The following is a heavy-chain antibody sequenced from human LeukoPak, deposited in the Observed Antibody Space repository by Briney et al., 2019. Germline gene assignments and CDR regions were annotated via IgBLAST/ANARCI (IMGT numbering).Heavy chain of an antibody. J-gene: IGHJ4*02. CDR1: GGSFSGYY. CDR3: AGDQYIYSDSNGYYDY. V-gene: IGHV4-34*01. CDR2: INHSGST. Sequence: PSETLSLTCAVYGGSFSGYYWSWIRQPPGKGLEWIGEINHSGSTNYNPSLKSRVTISVDTSKNQFSLKLSSVTAADTAVYYCAGDQYIYSDSNGYYDYWGQGTLVTVSS. D-gene: IGHD3-22*01.